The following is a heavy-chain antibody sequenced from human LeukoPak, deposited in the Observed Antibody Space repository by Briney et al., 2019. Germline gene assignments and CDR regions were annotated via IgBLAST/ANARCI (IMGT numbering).Heavy chain of an antibody. D-gene: IGHD4-23*01. CDR3: ARDRPLYGGNSGY. CDR1: GFTFSNYW. CDR2: ISSSSSYI. Sequence: GGSLRLSCAASGFTFSNYWMSWVRQAPGKGLEWVSSISSSSSYIYYADSVKGRFTISRDNAKNSLYLQMNSLRAEDTAVYYCARDRPLYGGNSGYWGQGTLVTVSS. J-gene: IGHJ4*02. V-gene: IGHV3-21*01.